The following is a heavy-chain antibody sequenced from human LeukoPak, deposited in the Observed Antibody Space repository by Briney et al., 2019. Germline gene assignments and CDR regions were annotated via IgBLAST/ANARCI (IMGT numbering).Heavy chain of an antibody. J-gene: IGHJ4*02. Sequence: PGGSLRLSCAASGFTFSSYAMSWVRQAPGKGLEWVSAISGSGGSTYYADSVKGRFTISRDNSKNTLYLQMNSLRAEDTAVYYCAKATHSSSWYLLIDYWGQGTLVTVSS. CDR1: GFTFSSYA. D-gene: IGHD6-13*01. CDR2: ISGSGGST. V-gene: IGHV3-23*01. CDR3: AKATHSSSWYLLIDY.